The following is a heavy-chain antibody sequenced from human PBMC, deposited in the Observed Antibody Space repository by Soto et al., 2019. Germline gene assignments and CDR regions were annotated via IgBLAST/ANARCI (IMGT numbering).Heavy chain of an antibody. CDR1: GFSFTTYG. Sequence: QVQLVESGGGWVQPGRSLRLSCEATGFSFTTYGMHWVRQAPGKGLEWVAVIGYDGNNKYYADSVEGRFTISRDNSKNTVYLQMKSLRGDDTAVYYCARGGVTGIVGIFESPLYIWGQGTVVTVSS. J-gene: IGHJ3*02. D-gene: IGHD1-1*01. CDR3: ARGGVTGIVGIFESPLYI. V-gene: IGHV3-33*01. CDR2: IGYDGNNK.